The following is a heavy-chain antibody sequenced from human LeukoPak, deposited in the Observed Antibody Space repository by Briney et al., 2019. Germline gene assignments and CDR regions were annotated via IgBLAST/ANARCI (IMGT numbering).Heavy chain of an antibody. CDR1: GFTFSNYN. D-gene: IGHD4-23*01. CDR2: ISDGSSTI. Sequence: GGSLRLSCAASGFTFSNYNLNWVRQAPGKGLEWVSYISDGSSTIYYADSVRGRFTISRDNAKNSLYLQINSLRGEDTAVYYCARETVGLDYWGQGTLVTVSS. V-gene: IGHV3-48*01. CDR3: ARETVGLDY. J-gene: IGHJ4*02.